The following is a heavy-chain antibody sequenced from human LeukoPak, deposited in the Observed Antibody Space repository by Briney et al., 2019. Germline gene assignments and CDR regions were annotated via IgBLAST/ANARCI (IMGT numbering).Heavy chain of an antibody. CDR1: GGSFSGYY. J-gene: IGHJ6*02. CDR3: ARNWDFWSGYYRATFYYYGMDV. D-gene: IGHD3-3*01. CDR2: INHSGST. V-gene: IGHV4-34*01. Sequence: SGTLSLTCAVYGGSFSGYYWSWIRQPLGKGLEWIGEINHSGSTNYNPSLKSRVTISVDTSKNQFSLKLSSVTAADTAVYYCARNWDFWSGYYRATFYYYGMDVWGQGTTVTVSS.